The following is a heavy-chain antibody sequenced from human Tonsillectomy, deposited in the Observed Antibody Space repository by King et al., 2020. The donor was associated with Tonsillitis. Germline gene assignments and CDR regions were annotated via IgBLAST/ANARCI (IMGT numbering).Heavy chain of an antibody. D-gene: IGHD4-17*01. Sequence: EVQLVESGGGLVQPGGSLRLSCAASGFTFSNYSMNWVRQAPGKGPEWVSYIGSGSSAIYYADSVKGRFTSSKDNAKSALYLQMNSLRDEDTAVYYCARDLYGDYVPYYFDYWGQGTLVTVSS. J-gene: IGHJ4*02. V-gene: IGHV3-48*02. CDR1: GFTFSNYS. CDR3: ARDLYGDYVPYYFDY. CDR2: IGSGSSAI.